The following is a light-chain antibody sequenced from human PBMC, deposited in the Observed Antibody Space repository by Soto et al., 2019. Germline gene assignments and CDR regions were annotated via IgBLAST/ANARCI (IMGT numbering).Light chain of an antibody. J-gene: IGKJ3*01. V-gene: IGKV1-39*01. CDR3: QQDLCPPLT. Sequence: SGVPSRFSASGSGTDFTLTISSLQAEDFTTYYCQQDLCPPLTFGAGTKVDIK.